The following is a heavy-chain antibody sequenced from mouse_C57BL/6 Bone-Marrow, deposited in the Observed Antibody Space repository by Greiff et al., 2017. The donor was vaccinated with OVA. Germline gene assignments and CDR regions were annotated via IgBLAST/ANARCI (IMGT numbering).Heavy chain of an antibody. CDR1: GYTFTSYG. D-gene: IGHD1-1*01. CDR3: ANYYGSTYWYFDV. CDR2: IYPRSGNT. Sequence: VKLMESGAELARPGASVKLSCKASGYTFTSYGISWVKQRTGPGLEWIGEIYPRSGNTYYNEKFKGKATLTADKSSSTAYMELRSLTSEDSAVYFCANYYGSTYWYFDVWGTGTTVTVSS. V-gene: IGHV1-81*01. J-gene: IGHJ1*03.